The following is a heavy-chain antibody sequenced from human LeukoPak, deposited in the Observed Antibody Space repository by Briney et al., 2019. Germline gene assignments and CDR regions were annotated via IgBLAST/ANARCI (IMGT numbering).Heavy chain of an antibody. CDR1: GYTFTGYY. V-gene: IGHV1-2*06. CDR3: ARRGIGSSGYYSDY. Sequence: ASVKVSCKPSGYTFTGYYMHLVRQAPGQGLEWMGRINPNSGGTNYAQKFQGRVTMTRDTSISTAYMELSRLRSDDTAVYYCARRGIGSSGYYSDYWGPGTLVAVSS. D-gene: IGHD3-22*01. J-gene: IGHJ4*02. CDR2: INPNSGGT.